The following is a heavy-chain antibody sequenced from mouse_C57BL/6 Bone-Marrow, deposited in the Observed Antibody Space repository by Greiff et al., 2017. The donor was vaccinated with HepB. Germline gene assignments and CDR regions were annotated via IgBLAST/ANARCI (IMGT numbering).Heavy chain of an antibody. CDR3: ARHTTVGDY. CDR2: IYPGSGNT. V-gene: IGHV1-76*01. J-gene: IGHJ2*01. CDR1: GYTFTDYY. Sequence: LQESGAELVRPGASVKLSCKASGYTFTDYYINWVKQRPGQGLEWIARIYPGSGNTYYNEKFKGKATLTAEKSSSTAYMQLSSLTSEDSAVYFCARHTTVGDYWGQGTTLTVSS. D-gene: IGHD1-1*01.